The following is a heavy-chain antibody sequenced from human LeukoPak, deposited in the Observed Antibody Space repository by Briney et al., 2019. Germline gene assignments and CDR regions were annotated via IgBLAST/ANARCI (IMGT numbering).Heavy chain of an antibody. V-gene: IGHV1-2*02. J-gene: IGHJ5*02. CDR3: ARGGYSYARGYNWFDP. Sequence: ASVKVSCKASGYTFTGYYMHWVRQAPGQGLEWMGWINPNSGGTNYAQKFQGRVTMTRDTSISTAYMELSRLRSDDTAVYYCARGGYSYARGYNWFDPWGQGTLVTVSS. CDR2: INPNSGGT. CDR1: GYTFTGYY. D-gene: IGHD5-18*01.